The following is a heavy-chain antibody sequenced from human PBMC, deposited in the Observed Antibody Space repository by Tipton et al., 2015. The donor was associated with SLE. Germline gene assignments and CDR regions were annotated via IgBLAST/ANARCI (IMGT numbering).Heavy chain of an antibody. Sequence: LRLSCTVSGGSISSGSYYWSWIRQPAGKGLEWIGRIYTSGSTNYNPSLKSRVTISVDTSKNQFSLKLSSVTAADTAVYYCARDSYSSSSGSYYYGMDVWGQGTTVTVPS. V-gene: IGHV4-61*02. CDR2: IYTSGST. J-gene: IGHJ6*02. D-gene: IGHD6-6*01. CDR3: ARDSYSSSSGSYYYGMDV. CDR1: GGSISSGSYY.